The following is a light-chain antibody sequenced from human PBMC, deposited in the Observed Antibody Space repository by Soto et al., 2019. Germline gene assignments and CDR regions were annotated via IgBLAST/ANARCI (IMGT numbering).Light chain of an antibody. V-gene: IGLV2-14*01. J-gene: IGLJ1*01. Sequence: QSALTQPASVSGSPGQSITISCTGTSSDVGGYNYVSWYQQHPGKAPKLMIYEVSNRPSGVSNRFSGSKSGNTASLTISGLQDEDAADYYCSSYTSSSRYVFGTGTKLTVL. CDR3: SSYTSSSRYV. CDR1: SSDVGGYNY. CDR2: EVS.